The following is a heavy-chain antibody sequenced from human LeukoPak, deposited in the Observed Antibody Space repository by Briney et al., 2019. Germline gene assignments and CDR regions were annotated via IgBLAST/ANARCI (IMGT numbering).Heavy chain of an antibody. J-gene: IGHJ4*02. D-gene: IGHD3-22*01. V-gene: IGHV1-46*01. CDR2: INPSGGST. Sequence: ASVKVSCKASGYTFTSYYMHWVRQAPGQGLEWMGIINPSGGSTSYAQKFQGRVTMTRDTSTSTVYMELSSLRSEDTAVYYCARLAYYDSSGPINYFDYWGQGTLVTVSS. CDR1: GYTFTSYY. CDR3: ARLAYYDSSGPINYFDY.